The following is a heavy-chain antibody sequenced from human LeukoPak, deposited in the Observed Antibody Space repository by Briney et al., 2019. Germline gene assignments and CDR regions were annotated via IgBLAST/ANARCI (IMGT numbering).Heavy chain of an antibody. D-gene: IGHD1-26*01. CDR3: ARHGSYSFGV. CDR2: IYYSGST. Sequence: SETLSLTCTVSGGSISSGDYYWSWIRQPPGKGLEWIGYIYYSGSTYYNPSLKSRVTISVDTSKNQFSLKLSSVTAADTAVYFCARHGSYSFGVWGQGTMVTASS. V-gene: IGHV4-30-4*01. CDR1: GGSISSGDYY. J-gene: IGHJ3*01.